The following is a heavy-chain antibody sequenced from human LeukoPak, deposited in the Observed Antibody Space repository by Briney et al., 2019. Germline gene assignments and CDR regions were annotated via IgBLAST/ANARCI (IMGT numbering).Heavy chain of an antibody. CDR1: GGSISSYY. V-gene: IGHV4-59*01. D-gene: IGHD3-3*01. J-gene: IGHJ4*02. CDR3: GRGGGGSPVFGVVIAYFDY. Sequence: SETLSLTCTVSGGSISSYYWSWIRQPPGKGLEWIGYIYYSGSTNYNPSLKSRVTISVDTSKNQFSLKLSSVTAADTAVYYCGRGGGGSPVFGVVIAYFDYWGQGTLVTVSS. CDR2: IYYSGST.